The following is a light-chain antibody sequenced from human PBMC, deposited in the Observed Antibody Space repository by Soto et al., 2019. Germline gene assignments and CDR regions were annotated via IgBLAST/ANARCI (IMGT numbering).Light chain of an antibody. V-gene: IGKV3-20*01. CDR1: QSVSSSY. J-gene: IGKJ3*01. CDR3: QQDGSSLFT. Sequence: EIVLTQSPGTLSLSPGERATLSCRASQSVSSSYLAWYQQKPGQAPRLLIYGASSRATGIPDRFSGSGSGTDFALTLSRLEPDDFAVYYCQQDGSSLFTFGPGTKVDIK. CDR2: GAS.